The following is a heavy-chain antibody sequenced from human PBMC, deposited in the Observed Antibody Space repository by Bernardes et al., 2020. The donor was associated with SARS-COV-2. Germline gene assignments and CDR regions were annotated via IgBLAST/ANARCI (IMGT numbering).Heavy chain of an antibody. Sequence: GGSLRLSCAASGFTFSSYAMSWVRQAPGTGLEWVSAIRGSGGSTYYADSVKGRFTISRDNSKNTLYLQMNSLRAEDTAVYYCAKKGALGLTGYSLAHWYFDLWGRGTLVTVSS. CDR3: AKKGALGLTGYSLAHWYFDL. CDR2: IRGSGGST. V-gene: IGHV3-23*01. CDR1: GFTFSSYA. J-gene: IGHJ2*01. D-gene: IGHD3-9*01.